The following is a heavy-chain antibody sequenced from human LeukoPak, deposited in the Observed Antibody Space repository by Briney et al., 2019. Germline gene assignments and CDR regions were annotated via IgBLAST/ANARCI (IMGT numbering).Heavy chain of an antibody. CDR1: GYTFTGYY. CDR3: ARGVVELERRNDY. CDR2: INPNSGVT. V-gene: IGHV1-2*02. Sequence: ASVKVSCKASGYTFTGYYMHWVRQAPGQGLEWMGWINPNSGVTNYAQKFQGRVTMTRDTSISTAYMELSRLRSDDTAVYYCARGVVELERRNDYWGQGALVTVSS. D-gene: IGHD1-1*01. J-gene: IGHJ4*02.